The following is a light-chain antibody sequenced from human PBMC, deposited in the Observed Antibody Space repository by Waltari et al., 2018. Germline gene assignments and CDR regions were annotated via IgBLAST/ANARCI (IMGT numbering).Light chain of an antibody. V-gene: IGLV2-14*01. CDR3: SSYISSSTPV. J-gene: IGLJ2*01. Sequence: QSALTQPASVSGSPGQSITISCTGTSSHVGNYNYVSWFQQHPGKAPKLLIYEVSNRPSGVSNRFSGSKSGNTASLTISGLQGDDETYYYCSSYISSSTPVFGGGTKLTVL. CDR2: EVS. CDR1: SSHVGNYNY.